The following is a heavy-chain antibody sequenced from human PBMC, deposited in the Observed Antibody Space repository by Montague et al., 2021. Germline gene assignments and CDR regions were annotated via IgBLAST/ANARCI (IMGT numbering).Heavy chain of an antibody. V-gene: IGHV1-18*01. CDR3: ARGDRTFDH. Sequence: SVKVSCKASGYKFGDYGISWMRQAPGRGLEWMGWISAHNGDANYVQNVQDRVSMTRDMSTNTAYMEMRELRSDDTAIYFCARGDRTFDHWGQGTLVIVSS. CDR1: GYKFGDYG. CDR2: ISAHNGDA. J-gene: IGHJ4*02.